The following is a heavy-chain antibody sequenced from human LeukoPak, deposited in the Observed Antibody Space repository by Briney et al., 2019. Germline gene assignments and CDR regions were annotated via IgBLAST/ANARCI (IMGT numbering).Heavy chain of an antibody. V-gene: IGHV3-23*01. D-gene: IGHD3-3*02. Sequence: GGSLRLSCAASGFTFSSYAMTWVRQAPGKGLEWVSGVSGSGGTTHYADSVKGRFTISRDNSKNTLYLQMNSLRAEDTAVYYCLLGVPDRFDSWGQGTLVTVSS. CDR3: LLGVPDRFDS. CDR1: GFTFSSYA. CDR2: VSGSGGTT. J-gene: IGHJ4*02.